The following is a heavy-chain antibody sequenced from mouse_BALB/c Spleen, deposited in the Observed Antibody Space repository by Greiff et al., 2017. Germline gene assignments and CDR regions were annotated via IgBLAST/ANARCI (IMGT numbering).Heavy chain of an antibody. CDR3: AREEGAWFAY. CDR2: IYPGSGST. J-gene: IGHJ3*01. Sequence: LQQPGSELVRPGASVKLSCKASGYTFTSYWMHWVKQRPGQGLEWIGNIYPGSGSTNYDEKFKGKATLTVDTSSSTAYVDLSSLTSEDSAVYYCAREEGAWFAYWGQGTLVTVSA. CDR1: GYTFTSYW. V-gene: IGHV1S22*01.